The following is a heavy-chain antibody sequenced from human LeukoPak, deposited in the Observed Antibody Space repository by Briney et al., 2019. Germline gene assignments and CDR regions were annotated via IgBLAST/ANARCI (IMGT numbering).Heavy chain of an antibody. J-gene: IGHJ4*02. V-gene: IGHV3-23*01. CDR1: GFTFSNHG. D-gene: IGHD3-16*02. CDR3: AKEGGYGELSSYFDY. CDR2: ISGSGGST. Sequence: GGSLRLSCAASGFTFSNHGMSWVRQAPGKGLEWVSAISGSGGSTYYADSVKGRFTISRDNSKNTLYLQMNSLRAEDTAVYYCAKEGGYGELSSYFDYWGQGTLVTVSS.